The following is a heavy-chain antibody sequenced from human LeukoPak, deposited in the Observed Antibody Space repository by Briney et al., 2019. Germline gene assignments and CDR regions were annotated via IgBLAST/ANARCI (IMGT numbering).Heavy chain of an antibody. CDR2: IYYSGST. V-gene: IGHV4-59*01. J-gene: IGHJ4*02. D-gene: IGHD3-10*01. Sequence: PSETLSLTCTVSGGSISSYYWSWIRQPPGKGLEWIGYIYYSGSTNYNPSLKSRVTISVDTSKNQFSLKLSSVTAADTAVYYCARAHYGSGSYYFDYWGQGTLVTVSS. CDR3: ARAHYGSGSYYFDY. CDR1: GGSISSYY.